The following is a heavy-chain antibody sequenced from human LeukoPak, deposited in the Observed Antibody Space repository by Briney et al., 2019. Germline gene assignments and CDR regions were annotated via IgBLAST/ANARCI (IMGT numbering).Heavy chain of an antibody. CDR2: ISGSGGST. J-gene: IGHJ4*02. V-gene: IGHV3-23*01. CDR1: GLSFSSYA. D-gene: IGHD3-22*01. Sequence: QPGGSLRLSCAASGLSFSSYAMSWVRQAPGKGLEWVSAISGSGGSTYYADSVKGRFTISIDNSKNTLFLQMNSLRAEDTAVYYCARGRFNYDSSGYSSFYHWGQGTLVTVSS. CDR3: ARGRFNYDSSGYSSFYH.